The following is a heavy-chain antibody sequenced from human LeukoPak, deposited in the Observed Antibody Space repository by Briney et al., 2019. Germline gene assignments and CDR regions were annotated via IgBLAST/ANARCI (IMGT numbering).Heavy chain of an antibody. CDR3: ASRSVAGTDY. D-gene: IGHD6-19*01. CDR2: ISSSSSYI. V-gene: IGHV3-21*01. J-gene: IGHJ4*02. CDR1: GFTFSSYS. Sequence: PGGSLRLSCAASGFTFSSYSMNWVRQAPGKGLEWVSSISSSSSYIYYADSVKGRFTISRDNAKNSLYLQMNSLRAEDTAVYYCASRSVAGTDYWGQGTLVTVSS.